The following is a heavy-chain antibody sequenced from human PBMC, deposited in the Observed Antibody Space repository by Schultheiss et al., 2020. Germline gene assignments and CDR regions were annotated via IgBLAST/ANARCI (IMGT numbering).Heavy chain of an antibody. D-gene: IGHD3-3*01. CDR3: AEGDDDFWSGFDY. Sequence: GGSLRLSCAASGFTFDDYAMHWVRQAPGKGLEWVSGISWNSGSIGYADSVKGRFTISRDNAKNTLYLQMNSLRAEDTAVYYCAEGDDDFWSGFDYWGQGTLVTVSS. CDR1: GFTFDDYA. J-gene: IGHJ4*02. CDR2: ISWNSGSI. V-gene: IGHV3-9*01.